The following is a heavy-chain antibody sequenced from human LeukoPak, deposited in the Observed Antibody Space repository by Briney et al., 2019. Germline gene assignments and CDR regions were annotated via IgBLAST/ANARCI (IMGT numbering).Heavy chain of an antibody. Sequence: PSETLSLTCTVSGGSISSYYWSWIRQPPGKGLEWIGYICTSGSTNYNPSLKSRVTISVDTSKNQFSLKLSSVTAADTAVYYCARHVQDFWSGYYRALYFDYWGQGTLVTVSS. D-gene: IGHD3-3*01. CDR3: ARHVQDFWSGYYRALYFDY. V-gene: IGHV4-4*09. CDR1: GGSISSYY. CDR2: ICTSGST. J-gene: IGHJ4*02.